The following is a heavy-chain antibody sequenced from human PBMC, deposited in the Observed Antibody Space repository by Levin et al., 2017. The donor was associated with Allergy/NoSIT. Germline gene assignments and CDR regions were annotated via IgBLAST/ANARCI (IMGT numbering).Heavy chain of an antibody. D-gene: IGHD3-22*01. CDR3: ARAQYYYDSSGYYPVPFDY. V-gene: IGHV1-69*02. Sequence: ASVKVSCKASGGTFSSYTISWVRQAPGQGLEWMGRIIPILGIANYAQKFQGRVTITADKSTSTAYMELSSLRSEDTAVYYCARAQYYYDSSGYYPVPFDYWGQGTLVTVSS. J-gene: IGHJ4*02. CDR1: GGTFSSYT. CDR2: IIPILGIA.